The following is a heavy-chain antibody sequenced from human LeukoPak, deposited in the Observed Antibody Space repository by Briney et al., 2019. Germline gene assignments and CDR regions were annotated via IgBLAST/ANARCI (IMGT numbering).Heavy chain of an antibody. V-gene: IGHV3-23*01. D-gene: IGHD2-2*01. CDR3: AKDRYCSSTSCRVAD. CDR2: ISGSGGST. J-gene: IGHJ4*02. Sequence: QPGGSLRLSCAASGFSLSSYWMTWVRQAPGKGLEWVSAISGSGGSTYYADSVKGRFTISRDNSKNTLYLQMNSLRAEDTAVYYCAKDRYCSSTSCRVADWGQGTLVTVSS. CDR1: GFSLSSYW.